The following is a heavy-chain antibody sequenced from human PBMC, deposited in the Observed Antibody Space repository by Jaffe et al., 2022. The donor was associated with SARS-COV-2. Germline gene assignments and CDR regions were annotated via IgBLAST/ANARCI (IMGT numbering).Heavy chain of an antibody. CDR2: INTGNGNT. V-gene: IGHV1-3*04. CDR3: ARDGGYSYGYPRYYFDY. D-gene: IGHD5-18*01. Sequence: QVQLVQSGAEVKKPGASVKVSCKASGYTFTSYAMHWVRQAPGQRLEWMGWINTGNGNTKYSQKFQGRVTITRDTSASTAYMELSSLRSEDTALYYCARDGGYSYGYPRYYFDYWGQGTLVTVSS. CDR1: GYTFTSYA. J-gene: IGHJ4*02.